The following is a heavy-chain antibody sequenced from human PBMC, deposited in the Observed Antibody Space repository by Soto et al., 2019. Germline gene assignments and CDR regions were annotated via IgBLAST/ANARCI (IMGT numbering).Heavy chain of an antibody. D-gene: IGHD3-16*01. CDR1: GYRFSSSW. CDR3: TKGATSPVDS. CDR2: VYPSDSDV. J-gene: IGHJ4*02. Sequence: PGESLKISCQGTGYRFSSSWIGWVRQKPGKGREWLGNVYPSDSDVRYSPAFEGQVTISADNSINTAYLQLLHLKASDTAIYYCTKGATSPVDSWGQGTRVTVSS. V-gene: IGHV5-51*01.